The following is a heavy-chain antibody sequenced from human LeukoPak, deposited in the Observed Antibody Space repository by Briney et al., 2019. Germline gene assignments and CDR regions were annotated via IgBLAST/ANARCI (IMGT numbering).Heavy chain of an antibody. D-gene: IGHD3-22*01. Sequence: SETLSLTCTVSGYSISSGYYWGWIRQPPGKGLEWIGSIYHSGSTYYNPSLKSRVTISVDTSKNQFSLKLSSVTAADTAVYYCASHYGYYASSGYYSNFDYWGQGTLVTVSS. V-gene: IGHV4-38-2*02. CDR2: IYHSGST. CDR3: ASHYGYYASSGYYSNFDY. J-gene: IGHJ4*02. CDR1: GYSISSGYY.